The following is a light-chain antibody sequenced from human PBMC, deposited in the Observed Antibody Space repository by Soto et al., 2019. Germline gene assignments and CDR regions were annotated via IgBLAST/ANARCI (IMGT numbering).Light chain of an antibody. CDR2: WAS. V-gene: IGKV4-1*01. CDR3: QQYYSTPLT. Sequence: DFVMTQSPDSLAVSLGERATINCKSSQSVLSSSNNKNYLAWYQQEPGQPPKLLIYWASTRESGVSDRFSGSGSVTDFTLTISSLQAEDVAVYYCQQYYSTPLTFGGGTKVEIK. J-gene: IGKJ4*01. CDR1: QSVLSSSNNKNY.